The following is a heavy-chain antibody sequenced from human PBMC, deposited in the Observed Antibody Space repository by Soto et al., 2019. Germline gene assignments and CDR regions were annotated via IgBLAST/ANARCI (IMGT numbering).Heavy chain of an antibody. D-gene: IGHD3-10*01. V-gene: IGHV1-69*13. CDR3: ARDLEFRDGNISPLDY. CDR1: GDIFTGYN. J-gene: IGHJ4*02. Sequence: SAKVACTASGDIFTGYNMPWVLQAPGQGLEWMGWIIPISGTPNYAQKFQGRVTMTADASTNTVYLEVSSLRSQDTAVYYCARDLEFRDGNISPLDYWGQGTLVTVSS. CDR2: IIPISGTP.